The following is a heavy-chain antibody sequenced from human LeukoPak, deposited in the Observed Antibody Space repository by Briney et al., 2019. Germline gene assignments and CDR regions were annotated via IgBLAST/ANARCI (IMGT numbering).Heavy chain of an antibody. CDR2: VYYSGTT. CDR1: GGTVIGGSYY. V-gene: IGHV4-39*01. D-gene: IGHD2-2*03. Sequence: SETLSLTCTVSGGTVIGGSYYWGWIRQPPGKGLEWIGSVYYSGTTYYNPSLKSRVTISVDTSKNQFSLKLSSVTAADTAVYYCARGRVDIVVVPAAMSRYFDYWGQGTLVTVSS. J-gene: IGHJ4*02. CDR3: ARGRVDIVVVPAAMSRYFDY.